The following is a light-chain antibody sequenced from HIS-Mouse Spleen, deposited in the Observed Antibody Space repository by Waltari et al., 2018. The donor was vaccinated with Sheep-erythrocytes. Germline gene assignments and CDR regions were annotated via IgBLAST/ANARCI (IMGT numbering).Light chain of an antibody. J-gene: IGLJ2*01. V-gene: IGLV2-8*01. Sequence: QSALTQPPSASGSPGQSVTIPCPETSSDVGGYHYVSWYQPHPGKAPELMIYEVSKRPSGVPDRFSGSNSGNTATLTISGTQAMDEADYYCQAWDSSTAVFGGGTKLTVL. CDR1: SSDVGGYHY. CDR3: QAWDSSTAV. CDR2: EVS.